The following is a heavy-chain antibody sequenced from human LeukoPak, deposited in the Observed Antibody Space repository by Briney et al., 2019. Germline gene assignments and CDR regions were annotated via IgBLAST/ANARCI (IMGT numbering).Heavy chain of an antibody. J-gene: IGHJ4*02. V-gene: IGHV3-7*04. CDR1: GFTFNNYW. Sequence: PGGSLTLSCAASGFTFNNYWMTWVRQAPGKGLEWVANIKQDGNKKYYVDSVKGRFTTSRDNAKNSLYLHMNSLRGEDTAVYYCARGASGSYTIDYWGQGTLVTVSS. CDR2: IKQDGNKK. CDR3: ARGASGSYTIDY. D-gene: IGHD1-26*01.